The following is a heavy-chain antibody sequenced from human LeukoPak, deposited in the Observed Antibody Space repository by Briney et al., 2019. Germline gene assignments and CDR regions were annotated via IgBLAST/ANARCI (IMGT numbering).Heavy chain of an antibody. CDR1: GYTFTGYY. D-gene: IGHD3-22*01. CDR2: INPNSGGT. J-gene: IGHJ4*02. V-gene: IGHV1-2*02. CDR3: ATQPHYYYYFDY. Sequence: ASVKVSCKASGYTFTGYYMHWVRQAPGQGLEWMGWINPNSGGTNYAQKFQGRVTMTRDTSISTAYMELSRLRSDDTAVYYCATQPHYYYYFDYWGQGTLVTVSS.